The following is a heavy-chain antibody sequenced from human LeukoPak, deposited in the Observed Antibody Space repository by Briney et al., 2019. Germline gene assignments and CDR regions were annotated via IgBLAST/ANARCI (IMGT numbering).Heavy chain of an antibody. J-gene: IGHJ4*02. CDR2: IYYSGST. Sequence: PSETLSLTCTVSGGSISSSSYYWGWIRQPPGKGLEWIGSIYYSGSTYYNPSLKSRVTISVDTSKNQFSLKLSSVTAADTAVYYCARLLQGSDYFDYWGQGTLVTVSS. CDR3: ARLLQGSDYFDY. V-gene: IGHV4-39*01. CDR1: GGSISSSSYY. D-gene: IGHD3-10*01.